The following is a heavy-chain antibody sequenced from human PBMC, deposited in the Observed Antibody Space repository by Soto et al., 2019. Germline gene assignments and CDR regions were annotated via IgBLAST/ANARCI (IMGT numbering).Heavy chain of an antibody. Sequence: EVQLLESGGGLVQPGGSMRLSCAASGFTFSSYAMSWVRQAQGKGLAWISAISGRGGSTYYADAVKGRFTISRDNSKNTQYLQMNSLREEDTAVYYCAKDLLELKYYSSEYNWLEPRGQVHLLTVA. D-gene: IGHD3-22*01. CDR3: AKDLLELKYYSSEYNWLEP. J-gene: IGHJ5*02. CDR1: GFTFSSYA. V-gene: IGHV3-23*01. CDR2: ISGRGGST.